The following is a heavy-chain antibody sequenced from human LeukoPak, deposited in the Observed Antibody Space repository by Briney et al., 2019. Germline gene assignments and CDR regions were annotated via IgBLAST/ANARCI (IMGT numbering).Heavy chain of an antibody. CDR3: AKGVYSSRDFAFDI. V-gene: IGHV3-30*18. CDR1: GFTFSSYG. Sequence: GGSLRLSCATSGFTFSSYGMHWVRQAPGKGLEWVAVISYDGSNKYYADSVKGRFTISRDNSKNTLYLQMNSLRAEDTAVYYCAKGVYSSRDFAFDIWGQGTMVTVSS. J-gene: IGHJ3*02. CDR2: ISYDGSNK. D-gene: IGHD6-19*01.